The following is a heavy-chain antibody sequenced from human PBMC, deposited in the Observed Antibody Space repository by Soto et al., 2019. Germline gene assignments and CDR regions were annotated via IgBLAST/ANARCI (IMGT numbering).Heavy chain of an antibody. CDR3: ARDYYDSSDYTTNWFDP. D-gene: IGHD3-22*01. CDR1: CGSISNSRYY. Sequence: PSETLSLTCTVSCGSISNSRYYWAWIRQPPGKGLERIGSIYHTGNTYYNPSLRSRVTISVDTSKNQFSLKLTSVTAADTAVYYCARDYYDSSDYTTNWFDPWGQGTLVTVSS. J-gene: IGHJ5*02. V-gene: IGHV4-39*01. CDR2: IYHTGNT.